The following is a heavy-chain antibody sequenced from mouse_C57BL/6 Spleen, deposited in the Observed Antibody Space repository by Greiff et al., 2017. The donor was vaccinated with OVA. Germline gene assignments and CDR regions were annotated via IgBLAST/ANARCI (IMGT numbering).Heavy chain of an antibody. CDR1: GFTFSDYG. J-gene: IGHJ3*01. CDR2: ISSGSSTI. D-gene: IGHD2-3*01. V-gene: IGHV5-17*01. Sequence: DVKLVESGGGLVKPGGSLKLSCAASGFTFSDYGMHWVRQAPEKGLEWVAYISSGSSTIYYADKVKGRFTMSRDNAKNTLFLQMTSLRSEDAAMYYCARTGEGYYCGFAYWGQGTLVTVSA. CDR3: ARTGEGYYCGFAY.